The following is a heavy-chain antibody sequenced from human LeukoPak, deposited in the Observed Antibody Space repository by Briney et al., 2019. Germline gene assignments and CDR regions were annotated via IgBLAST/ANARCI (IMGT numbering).Heavy chain of an antibody. CDR3: ARRDYSYGSFYGY. D-gene: IGHD5-18*01. Sequence: SETLSLTCTVSGGSISSHYWSWTRQPPGKGLEWIGYIYYSGSTNYNPSLKSRVTISVDTSKNQFSLKLSSVTAADTAVYYCARRDYSYGSFYGYWGQGTLVTVSS. V-gene: IGHV4-59*08. CDR2: IYYSGST. CDR1: GGSISSHY. J-gene: IGHJ4*02.